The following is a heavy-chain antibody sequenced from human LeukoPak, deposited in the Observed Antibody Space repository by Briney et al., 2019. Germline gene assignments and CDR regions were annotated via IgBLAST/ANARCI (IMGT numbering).Heavy chain of an antibody. CDR2: ISGSGGST. J-gene: IGHJ4*02. CDR3: AKDSASAGRYFDY. D-gene: IGHD1-1*01. Sequence: PGGSLRLSCAASGFTFSSYAMSWVRQAPGKGLEWISAISGSGGSTYCADSVKGRFTISRDNSKNSVFLQMNSLRTEDTALYYCAKDSASAGRYFDYWGQGTLVTVSS. V-gene: IGHV3-23*01. CDR1: GFTFSSYA.